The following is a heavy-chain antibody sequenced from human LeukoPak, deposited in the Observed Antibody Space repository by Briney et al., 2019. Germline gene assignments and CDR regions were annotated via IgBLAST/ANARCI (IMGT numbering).Heavy chain of an antibody. D-gene: IGHD4-17*01. CDR3: ARDTKGAIYGDYESEYLQH. V-gene: IGHV1-18*01. CDR2: NGNT. J-gene: IGHJ1*01. Sequence: NGNTNYAQKLQGRVTMTTDTSTSTAYMELRSLRSDDTAVYYCARDTKGAIYGDYESEYLQHWGQGTLVTVSS.